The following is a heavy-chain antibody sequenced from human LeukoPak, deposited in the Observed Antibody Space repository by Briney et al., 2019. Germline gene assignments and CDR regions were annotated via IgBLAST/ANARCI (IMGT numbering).Heavy chain of an antibody. CDR2: IYYSGST. V-gene: IGHV4-39*07. CDR1: GGSISSSSYY. J-gene: IGHJ4*02. D-gene: IGHD4-23*01. CDR3: ARSTVVTPVEFDY. Sequence: TSETLSLTCTVSGGSISSSSYYWGWIRQPPGKGLEWIGSIYYSGSTYYNPSLKSRVTISVDTSKNQFSLKLSSVTAADTAVYYCARSTVVTPVEFDYWGQGTLVTVSS.